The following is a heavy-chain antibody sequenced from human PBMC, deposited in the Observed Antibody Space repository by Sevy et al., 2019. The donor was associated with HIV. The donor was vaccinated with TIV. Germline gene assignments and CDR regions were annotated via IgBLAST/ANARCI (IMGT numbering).Heavy chain of an antibody. CDR1: GFSFSYYG. V-gene: IGHV3-30*18. D-gene: IGHD1-26*01. CDR3: ANAYSGSYSHSYLYALDV. CDR2: ISHDGINE. Sequence: GGSLRLSCIGSGFSFSYYGIHWVRQSPGKGLDWVALISHDGINEYYADSVKGRFTISRDNSKNTVYLELNSLRNEDTAIYFCANAYSGSYSHSYLYALDVWGQGPTLTVSS. J-gene: IGHJ6*02.